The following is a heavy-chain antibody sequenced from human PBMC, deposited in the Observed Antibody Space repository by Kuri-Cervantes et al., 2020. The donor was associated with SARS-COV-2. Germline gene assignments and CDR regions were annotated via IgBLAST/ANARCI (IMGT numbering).Heavy chain of an antibody. J-gene: IGHJ6*03. Sequence: SETLSLTCTVSGGSISSGSYYWSWIRQPAGKGLEWIGRIYTSGSTNYNPSLKSRVTISVDTSKNQFSLKLSSVTAADTAVYYCARAAGDQGEYYYYYYMDVWGKGTTVTVSS. D-gene: IGHD7-27*01. CDR1: GGSISSGSYY. V-gene: IGHV4-61*02. CDR3: ARAAGDQGEYYYYYYMDV. CDR2: IYTSGST.